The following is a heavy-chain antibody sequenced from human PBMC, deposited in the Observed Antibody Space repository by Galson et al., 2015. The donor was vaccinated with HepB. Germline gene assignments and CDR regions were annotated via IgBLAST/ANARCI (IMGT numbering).Heavy chain of an antibody. D-gene: IGHD6-19*01. CDR1: GFTFSSYG. CDR2: ISYDGSNK. J-gene: IGHJ4*02. CDR3: AKDKKGSSSGWANDQEI. V-gene: IGHV3-30*18. Sequence: SLRLSCAASGFTFSSYGMHWVRQAPGKGLEWVAVISYDGSNKYYADSVKGRFTISRDNSKNTLYLQMNSLRAEDTAVYYCAKDKKGSSSGWANDQEIWGQGTLVTVSS.